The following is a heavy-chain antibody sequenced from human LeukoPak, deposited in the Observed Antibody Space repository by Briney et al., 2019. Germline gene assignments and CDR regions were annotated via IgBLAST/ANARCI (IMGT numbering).Heavy chain of an antibody. CDR2: INHSGST. V-gene: IGHV4-34*01. CDR1: GGSFSGYY. Sequence: MASETLSLTCAVYGGSFSGYYWSWIRRPPGKGLEWIGEINHSGSTNYNPSLKSRVTMLLDTSKNQFSLKLSSVTAADTAVYYCARHLAAPSSSWQTYYYYYMDVWGKGTTVTVSS. J-gene: IGHJ6*03. CDR3: ARHLAAPSSSWQTYYYYYMDV. D-gene: IGHD6-13*01.